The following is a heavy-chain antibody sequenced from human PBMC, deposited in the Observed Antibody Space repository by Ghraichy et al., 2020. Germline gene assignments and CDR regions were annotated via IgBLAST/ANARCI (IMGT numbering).Heavy chain of an antibody. D-gene: IGHD4-17*01. Sequence: LSLTCETSGITFRNYVINWVRQAPGKGLEWVSAIGGSGVTTYYADSVKGRFTISRDNSKNTLYLQMNSLRAEDTALYYCSRGTRSDAFDIWGQGTMVTVSS. J-gene: IGHJ3*02. CDR1: GITFRNYV. V-gene: IGHV3-23*01. CDR3: SRGTRSDAFDI. CDR2: IGGSGVTT.